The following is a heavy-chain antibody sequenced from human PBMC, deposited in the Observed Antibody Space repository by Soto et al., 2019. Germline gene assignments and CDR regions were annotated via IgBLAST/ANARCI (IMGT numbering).Heavy chain of an antibody. V-gene: IGHV4-30-4*01. J-gene: IGHJ4*02. CDR2: IYYSGST. Sequence: SETLSLTCTVSGGSISSGDYYWSWIRQPPGKGLEWIGYIYYSGSTYYNPSLKSRITISVDTSKNQFSLKLSSVTAADTAVYYCARRYCSGGCYFDYWGQGTLVTVSS. CDR1: GGSISSGDYY. CDR3: ARRYCSGGCYFDY. D-gene: IGHD2-15*01.